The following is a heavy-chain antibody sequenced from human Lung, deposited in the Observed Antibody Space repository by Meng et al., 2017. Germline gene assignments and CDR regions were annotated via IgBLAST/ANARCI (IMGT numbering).Heavy chain of an antibody. Sequence: VQLQQSRPRLVKSSATLPPSCAACGCSITSSTWWGWVRQTPGKGLEWFGKIFHSGSTNYNPPLESRVTISVDKSKNQFSLKLYSVTAADTATYYCARFDISSSGRGDYWGQGILVTVSS. V-gene: IGHV4-4*02. D-gene: IGHD1-26*01. CDR2: IFHSGST. CDR3: ARFDISSSGRGDY. J-gene: IGHJ4*02. CDR1: GCSITSSTW.